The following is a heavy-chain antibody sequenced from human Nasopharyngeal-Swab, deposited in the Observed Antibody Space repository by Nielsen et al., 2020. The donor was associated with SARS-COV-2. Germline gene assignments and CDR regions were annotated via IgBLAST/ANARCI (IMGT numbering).Heavy chain of an antibody. CDR2: INAGRGNT. Sequence: ASVKVSCKASGYTLSTYAMYWVRQAPGQRPEFMGWINAGRGNTYYSQKFQGRVRISGDTSANTVYMELSRLRSADTAVYYCARVPAVAASRIDYWGQGTLVTVSS. CDR3: ARVPAVAASRIDY. V-gene: IGHV1-3*01. J-gene: IGHJ4*02. CDR1: GYTLSTYA. D-gene: IGHD6-19*01.